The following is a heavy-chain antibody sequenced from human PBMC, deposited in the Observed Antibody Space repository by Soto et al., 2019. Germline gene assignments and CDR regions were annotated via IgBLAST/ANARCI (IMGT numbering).Heavy chain of an antibody. D-gene: IGHD3-22*01. CDR2: IIPVFQTA. Sequence: QVQLVQSGAEVKTPGSSVKVSCKASGGTFSSYPISWVRQVPGQGLEWMGGIIPVFQTAYYTQRFQGRVTITADESTNTAYMELSSLRSEDTAIYYCARGGSGYTWFNEFWGQGTLVTVSS. V-gene: IGHV1-69*01. J-gene: IGHJ4*02. CDR1: GGTFSSYP. CDR3: ARGGSGYTWFNEF.